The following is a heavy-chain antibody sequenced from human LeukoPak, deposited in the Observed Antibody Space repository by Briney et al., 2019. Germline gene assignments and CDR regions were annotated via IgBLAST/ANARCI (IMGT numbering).Heavy chain of an antibody. Sequence: PGGSLRLSCAASGFTFSSYSMNWVRQAPGKGLEWVSSISSSSSYIYYADSVKGRFTISRDNAKNSLYLQMNSLRAEDTALYYCARDLSSGWYYSDYWGQGTLVTVSS. CDR2: ISSSSSYI. CDR1: GFTFSSYS. CDR3: ARDLSSGWYYSDY. V-gene: IGHV3-21*01. D-gene: IGHD6-19*01. J-gene: IGHJ4*02.